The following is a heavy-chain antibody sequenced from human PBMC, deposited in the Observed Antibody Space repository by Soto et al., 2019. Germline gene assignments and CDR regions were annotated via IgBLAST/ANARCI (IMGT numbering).Heavy chain of an antibody. CDR3: SRGRYCLTGRCFPNWFDS. Sequence: SETLSLTCTVSGGSISSYYWSWIRQPPGKGLEWIGYIYYSATTYYNPSFESRVAISVDTSKSQFSLNVTSVTDADTAVYFCSRGRYCLTGRCFPNWFDSWGQGALVTVSS. V-gene: IGHV4-59*08. CDR1: GGSISSYY. J-gene: IGHJ5*01. D-gene: IGHD7-27*01. CDR2: IYYSATT.